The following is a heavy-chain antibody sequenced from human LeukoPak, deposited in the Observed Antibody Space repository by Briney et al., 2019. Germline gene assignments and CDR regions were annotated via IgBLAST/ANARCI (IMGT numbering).Heavy chain of an antibody. CDR2: VSNSGITK. CDR3: ARFGSSEVGGAFDI. Sequence: GGSLRLSCAASGFTFSDYYMTWIRRTPGKGLEWVSFVSNSGITKYYADSVKGRFTISRDNANNSLYLQMNSLRAEDTAVYYCARFGSSEVGGAFDIWGQGTTVTVSS. CDR1: GFTFSDYY. D-gene: IGHD6-6*01. V-gene: IGHV3-11*04. J-gene: IGHJ3*02.